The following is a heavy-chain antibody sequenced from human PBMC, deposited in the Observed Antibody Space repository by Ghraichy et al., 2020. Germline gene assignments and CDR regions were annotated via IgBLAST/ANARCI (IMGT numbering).Heavy chain of an antibody. D-gene: IGHD3-16*01. CDR2: ISSSSSYI. CDR1: RFTFSSYS. V-gene: IGHV3-21*01. CDR3: AREGGGVPPNPYNWFDP. J-gene: IGHJ5*02. Sequence: ETLSLTCAASRFTFSSYSMNWVRQAPGKGLEWVSSISSSSSYIYYADSVKGRFTISRDNAKNSLYLQMNSLRAEDTAVYYCAREGGGVPPNPYNWFDPWGQGTLVTVSS.